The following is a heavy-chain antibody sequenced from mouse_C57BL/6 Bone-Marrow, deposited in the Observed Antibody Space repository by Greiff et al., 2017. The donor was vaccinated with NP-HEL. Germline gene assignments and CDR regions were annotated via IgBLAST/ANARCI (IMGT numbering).Heavy chain of an antibody. CDR1: GYTFTSYW. Sequence: VQLQQPGAELVKPGASVKLSCKASGYTFTSYWMHWVKQRPGQGLEWIGMIHPNSGSTNYNEKFKSKATLTVDKSSSTAYMQLSSLTSEDSAVYYCARRNLIYYDYDRGNYFDYWGQGTTLTVSS. CDR2: IHPNSGST. D-gene: IGHD2-4*01. V-gene: IGHV1-64*01. CDR3: ARRNLIYYDYDRGNYFDY. J-gene: IGHJ2*01.